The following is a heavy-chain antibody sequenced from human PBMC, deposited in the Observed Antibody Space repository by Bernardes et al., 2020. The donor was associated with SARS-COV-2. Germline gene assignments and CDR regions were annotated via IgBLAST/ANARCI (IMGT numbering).Heavy chain of an antibody. CDR3: ASFDSGLLERYSGVGV. J-gene: IGHJ6*04. Sequence: GGSLRLSCAASGFIFSRNAMTWVRQAPGKGLEWVAGISGDGGIHIYYADSVKGRFVISRDSATNSLYLDLGSLKVEDTAGYYCASFDSGLLERYSGVGVWGKGTTVTVSS. D-gene: IGHD3-3*01. CDR1: GFIFSRNA. V-gene: IGHV3-21*06. CDR2: ISGDGGIHI.